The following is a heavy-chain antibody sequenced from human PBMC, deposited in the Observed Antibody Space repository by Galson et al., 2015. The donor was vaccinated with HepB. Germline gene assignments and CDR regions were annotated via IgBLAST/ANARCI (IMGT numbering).Heavy chain of an antibody. Sequence: LRLSCAASGFTFSGYNMNWVRQAPGKGLEWVSYISSGSSTIYYADSVKGRFTISRDNAKNSLYLQMNSLRAEDTAVYYCARDGSGNYYKTFDYWGQGTLVTVSS. J-gene: IGHJ4*02. CDR2: ISSGSSTI. CDR3: ARDGSGNYYKTFDY. V-gene: IGHV3-48*01. CDR1: GFTFSGYN. D-gene: IGHD3-10*01.